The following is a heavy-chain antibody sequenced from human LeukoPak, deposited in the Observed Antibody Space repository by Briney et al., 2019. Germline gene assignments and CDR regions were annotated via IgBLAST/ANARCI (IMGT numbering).Heavy chain of an antibody. CDR1: GGSISSYY. J-gene: IGHJ4*02. CDR3: ARGLRDGVRGVIEV. CDR2: IYTSGST. V-gene: IGHV4-4*07. D-gene: IGHD3-10*02. Sequence: SETLSLTCTVSGGSISSYYWSWIRQPAGKGLEWIGRIYTSGSTNYNPSLKSRVTMSVDTSKNQSSLKLSSVTAADTAVYYCARGLRDGVRGVIEVWGQGTLVTVSS.